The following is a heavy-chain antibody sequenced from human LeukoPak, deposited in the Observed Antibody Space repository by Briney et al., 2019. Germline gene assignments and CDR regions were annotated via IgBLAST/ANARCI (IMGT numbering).Heavy chain of an antibody. CDR3: ARGGVSYGY. CDR2: IYYSGST. V-gene: IGHV4-39*01. D-gene: IGHD4-17*01. J-gene: IGHJ4*02. CDR1: GGSISSSSYY. Sequence: SETLSLTCTVSGGSISSSSYYWGWIRQPPGKGLEWIGSIYYSGSTYYNPSLKSRVTISVDTSKNQFSLKLSSVTAADTAVYYCARGGVSYGYWGQGTLATVSS.